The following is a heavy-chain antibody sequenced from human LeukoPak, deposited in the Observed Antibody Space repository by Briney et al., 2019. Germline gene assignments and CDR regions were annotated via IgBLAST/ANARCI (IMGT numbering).Heavy chain of an antibody. CDR2: IYYSGST. Sequence: SETLSLTCTVSGGSISSYYWSWIRQPPGKGLEWIGYIYYSGSTNYNPPLKSRVTISVETSKNQFSLRLRSVTAADTAVYYCARHIPGNPYFDYWGQGTLVTVSS. D-gene: IGHD2/OR15-2a*01. V-gene: IGHV4-59*08. CDR3: ARHIPGNPYFDY. J-gene: IGHJ4*02. CDR1: GGSISSYY.